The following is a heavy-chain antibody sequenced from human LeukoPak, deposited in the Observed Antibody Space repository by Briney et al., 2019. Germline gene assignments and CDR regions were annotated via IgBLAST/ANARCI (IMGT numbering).Heavy chain of an antibody. D-gene: IGHD2-21*02. J-gene: IGHJ5*02. V-gene: IGHV3-21*01. CDR3: ARESIPLYGDYVNWFDP. CDR2: ISSSSSYI. CDR1: GFTFSSYS. Sequence: PGGSLRLSCAVSGFTFSSYSMNRVRQAPGKGLEWVSSISSSSSYIYYADSVKGRFTISRDNAKNSLYLQMNSLRAEDTAVYYCARESIPLYGDYVNWFDPWGQGTLVTVSS.